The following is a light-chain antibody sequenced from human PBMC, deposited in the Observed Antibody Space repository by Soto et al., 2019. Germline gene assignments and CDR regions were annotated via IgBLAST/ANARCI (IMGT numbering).Light chain of an antibody. Sequence: QSALTQPASVSGSPGQSIAISCTGTRSDVGAYNYVSWYQQHPGKAPKLMISDVTNRPSGVAERFSGSKSGNTASLTISGLHADDDADYCCSSVTSIVTVVFGTGTKLTVL. CDR2: DVT. CDR1: RSDVGAYNY. V-gene: IGLV2-14*03. J-gene: IGLJ1*01. CDR3: SSVTSIVTVV.